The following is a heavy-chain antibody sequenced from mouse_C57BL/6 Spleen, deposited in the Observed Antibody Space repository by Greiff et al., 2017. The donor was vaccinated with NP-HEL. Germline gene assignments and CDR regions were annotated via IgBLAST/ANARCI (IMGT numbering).Heavy chain of an antibody. V-gene: IGHV1-53*01. Sequence: QVQLQQPGTELVKPGASVKLSCKASGYTFTSYWMHWVKQRPGQGLEWIGNINPCNGGTNSNAKFKSKATLTVDKSSSTADMQLSSLTSEDSAVYYCARKGTTVVADWYFDVWGTGTTVTVSS. CDR3: ARKGTTVVADWYFDV. J-gene: IGHJ1*03. CDR2: INPCNGGT. D-gene: IGHD1-1*01. CDR1: GYTFTSYW.